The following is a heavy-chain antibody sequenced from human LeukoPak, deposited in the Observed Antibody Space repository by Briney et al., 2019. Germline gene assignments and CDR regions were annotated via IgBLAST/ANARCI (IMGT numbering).Heavy chain of an antibody. CDR2: INWNGGST. CDR3: ARGGYSGYYYYMDV. V-gene: IGHV3-20*04. J-gene: IGHJ6*03. D-gene: IGHD6-13*01. Sequence: GGPLRLSCAASGFTFDDYGMSWVRHAPGKGLEWVSGINWNGGSTGYADSVKGRFTISRDNAKNSLYLQMNSLRAEDTALYYCARGGYSGYYYYMDVWGKGTTVTVSS. CDR1: GFTFDDYG.